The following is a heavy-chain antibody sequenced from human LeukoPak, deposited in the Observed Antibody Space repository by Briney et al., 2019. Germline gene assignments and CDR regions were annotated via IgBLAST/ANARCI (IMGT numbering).Heavy chain of an antibody. V-gene: IGHV1-18*01. J-gene: IGHJ4*02. D-gene: IGHD2-21*02. Sequence: ASVKVSCKASGYTFTSYGISWVRQAPGQGLEWMGWISAYNGNTNYAQKLQGRVTMTTDTSTSTAYMELRSLRSDDTAVYYCAREMFVVATATRGAFDYWGQGTLVTVSS. CDR3: AREMFVVATATRGAFDY. CDR1: GYTFTSYG. CDR2: ISAYNGNT.